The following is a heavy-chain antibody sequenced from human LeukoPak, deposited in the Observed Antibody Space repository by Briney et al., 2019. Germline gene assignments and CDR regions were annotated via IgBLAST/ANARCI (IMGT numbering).Heavy chain of an antibody. CDR1: GFTFDDYA. D-gene: IGHD3-10*01. CDR3: AKDKGISSGAYYYYGMDV. V-gene: IGHV3-9*01. CDR2: ISWNSGSI. Sequence: QPGGSLRLSCAASGFTFDDYAMPWVRQAPGKGLEWVSGISWNSGSIGYADSVKGRFTISRDNAKNSLYLQMNSLRAEDTALYYCAKDKGISSGAYYYYGMDVWGQGTTVTVSS. J-gene: IGHJ6*02.